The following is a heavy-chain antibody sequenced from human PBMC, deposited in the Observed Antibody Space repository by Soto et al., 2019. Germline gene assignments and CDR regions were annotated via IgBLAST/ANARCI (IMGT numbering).Heavy chain of an antibody. Sequence: SQTLSLTCAISGDSVSSNSAAWNWIRQSPSRGLEWLGRTYYRSKWYNDYAVSVKSRITINPDTSKNQFSLQLNSVTPEDTAVYYCARDLRIAAAGTRVGYYYGMDVWGQGTMVTVSS. D-gene: IGHD6-13*01. J-gene: IGHJ6*02. CDR3: ARDLRIAAAGTRVGYYYGMDV. V-gene: IGHV6-1*01. CDR2: TYYRSKWYN. CDR1: GDSVSSNSAA.